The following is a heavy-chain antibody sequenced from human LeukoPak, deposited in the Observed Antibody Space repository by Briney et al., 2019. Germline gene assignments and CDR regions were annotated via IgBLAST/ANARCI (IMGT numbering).Heavy chain of an antibody. D-gene: IGHD3-16*02. Sequence: ASVKVSCKASGHTFTSYHINRERHATGLGLEGIINTNPNSGNTGYTQKVKGRVTITRNTFISTAYRELSSLRSEDTAVYYCARGAYDYVWGSYRPPGYYYYMDVWGKGTTVTVSS. CDR1: GHTFTSYH. V-gene: IGHV1-8*03. CDR3: ARGAYDYVWGSYRPPGYYYYMDV. CDR2: TNPNSGNT. J-gene: IGHJ6*03.